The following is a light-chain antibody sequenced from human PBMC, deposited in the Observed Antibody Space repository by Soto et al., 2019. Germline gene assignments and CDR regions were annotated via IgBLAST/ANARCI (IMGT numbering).Light chain of an antibody. CDR2: DAS. V-gene: IGKV3-15*01. Sequence: EVVMTQSPATLSVSPGERATLFCGASQSVNNRLAWFQQKPGQAPRLLMFDASARANGIAARFSASGSGTEFTLTFSSLQSEDFAVYYCQQYNNWPRTFGQGTKVETK. CDR1: QSVNNR. CDR3: QQYNNWPRT. J-gene: IGKJ1*01.